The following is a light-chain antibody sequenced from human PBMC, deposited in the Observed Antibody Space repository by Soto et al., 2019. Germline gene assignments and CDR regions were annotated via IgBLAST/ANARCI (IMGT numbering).Light chain of an antibody. J-gene: IGLJ3*02. V-gene: IGLV2-14*01. CDR1: TSDIGTYHY. CDR3: SSYTSSFTLGV. Sequence: QSVLTQPASVSGSPGQSITISCTGTTSDIGTYHYVSWYQQHSGKAPKLIIYELSNRPSGVSNRFSGSKSGNTASLTISGLQAEDEAVYYCSSYTSSFTLGVFGGGTKVTVL. CDR2: ELS.